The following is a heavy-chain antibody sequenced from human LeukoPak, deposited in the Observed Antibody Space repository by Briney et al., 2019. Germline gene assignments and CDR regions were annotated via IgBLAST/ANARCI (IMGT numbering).Heavy chain of an antibody. Sequence: GGSLRLSCAASGFSFSTHDMHWVRQVPGKGLEWVALIWDDDSKKWYADPVKGRFTISRDNSKNTVYLQMNSLTPEDTAIYFCAKDPGAKVRGYYMDVWGKGPRSPSP. V-gene: IGHV3-30*02. CDR3: AKDPGAKVRGYYMDV. D-gene: IGHD3-10*01. CDR1: GFSFSTHD. J-gene: IGHJ6*03. CDR2: IWDDDSKK.